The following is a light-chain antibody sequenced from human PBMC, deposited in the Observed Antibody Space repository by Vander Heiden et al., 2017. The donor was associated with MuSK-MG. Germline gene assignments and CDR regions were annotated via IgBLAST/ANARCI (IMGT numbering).Light chain of an antibody. CDR1: QSISSY. V-gene: IGKV1-39*01. CDR2: AAS. CDR3: QQSDNTPYT. Sequence: IQMTQSPSSLSASVGDRVTITCRASQSISSYLNWYQQKPGKAPKLLIYAASSLQSGVPSRFSGSGSGTDFILTISSLQPEDFATYYCQQSDNTPYTFGQGTKLEIK. J-gene: IGKJ2*01.